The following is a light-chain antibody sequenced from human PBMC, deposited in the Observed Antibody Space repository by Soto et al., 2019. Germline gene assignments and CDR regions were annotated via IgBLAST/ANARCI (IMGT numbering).Light chain of an antibody. CDR3: SSYTTSSTQV. V-gene: IGLV2-14*01. Sequence: QSALTQPASVSGSPGQAITISCTGTSSDVGGYNYVCWYQQYPGKAPKLIIYDVSNRPSGVSNRFSGSKSGNTASLTISGLQAEDEADYYCSSYTTSSTQVFGGGTKLTVL. J-gene: IGLJ3*02. CDR2: DVS. CDR1: SSDVGGYNY.